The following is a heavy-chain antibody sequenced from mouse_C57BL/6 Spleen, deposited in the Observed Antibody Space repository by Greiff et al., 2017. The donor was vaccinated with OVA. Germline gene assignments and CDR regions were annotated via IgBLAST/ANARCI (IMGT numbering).Heavy chain of an antibody. V-gene: IGHV2-5*01. J-gene: IGHJ4*01. CDR2: IWRGGST. CDR3: AKSDWDGAYYYAMDY. CDR1: GFSLTSYG. Sequence: QVQLKQSGPGLVQPSQSLSITCTVSGFSLTSYGVHWVRQSPGKGLEWLGVIWRGGSTDSNAAFMSRLSITKDNSKSQVFFKMNSLQADDTAIYYGAKSDWDGAYYYAMDYWGQGTSVTVSS. D-gene: IGHD4-1*01.